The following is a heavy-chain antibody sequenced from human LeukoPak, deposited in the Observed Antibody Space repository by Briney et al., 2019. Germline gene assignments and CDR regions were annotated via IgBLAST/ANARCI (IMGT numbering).Heavy chain of an antibody. CDR2: IYYSGST. CDR3: AREGRARRAAFDI. D-gene: IGHD6-6*01. CDR1: GGSISSNSYY. V-gene: IGHV4-39*07. Sequence: SETLSLTCTVSGGSISSNSYYWGWIRQPPGKGLEWIGTIYYSGSTYYNPSLKSRVTISVDTSKNQFSLKLSSVTAADTAVYYCAREGRARRAAFDIWGQGTMVTVSS. J-gene: IGHJ3*02.